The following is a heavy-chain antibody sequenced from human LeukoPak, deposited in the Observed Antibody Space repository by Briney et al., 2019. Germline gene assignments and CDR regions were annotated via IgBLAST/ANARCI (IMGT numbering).Heavy chain of an antibody. CDR2: INHSGST. Sequence: SETLSLTCAVYGGSFSGYYWSWIRQPPGKGLEWIGEINHSGSTNYNPSLKSRVTISVDTSKNQFSLKLSSATAADTAVYYCAGETSGYEGTWGQGTLVTVSS. J-gene: IGHJ5*02. CDR3: AGETSGYEGT. V-gene: IGHV4-34*01. CDR1: GGSFSGYY. D-gene: IGHD5-12*01.